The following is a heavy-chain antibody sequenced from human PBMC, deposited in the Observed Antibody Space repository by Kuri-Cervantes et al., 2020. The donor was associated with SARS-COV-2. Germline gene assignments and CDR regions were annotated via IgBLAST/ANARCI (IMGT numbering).Heavy chain of an antibody. CDR1: GFTFSSYW. CDR3: AKDPNGDYVGAFDF. V-gene: IGHV3-7*01. D-gene: IGHD4-17*01. CDR2: IKQDGSEK. J-gene: IGHJ3*01. Sequence: GGSLRLSCAASGFTFSSYWMSWVRQAPGKGLEWVANIKQDGSEKYYVDSVKGRFTISRDNAKNSLYLQMNSLRAEDTAVYYCAKDPNGDYVGAFDFWGQGTLVTVSS.